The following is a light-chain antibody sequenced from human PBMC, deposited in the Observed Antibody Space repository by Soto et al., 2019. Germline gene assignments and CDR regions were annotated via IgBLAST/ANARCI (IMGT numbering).Light chain of an antibody. CDR2: EVS. J-gene: IGLJ1*01. CDR3: GSSTGSSTYV. Sequence: QSVLTQPASVSGSPGQSITISCTGSSTDVGGYNYVSWYQQHPAKAPKLLIYEVSHRPSGVSNRFSGSKSGDTASLTISGLQAEDEADYHCGSSTGSSTYVFGTGTKVTVL. V-gene: IGLV2-14*01. CDR1: STDVGGYNY.